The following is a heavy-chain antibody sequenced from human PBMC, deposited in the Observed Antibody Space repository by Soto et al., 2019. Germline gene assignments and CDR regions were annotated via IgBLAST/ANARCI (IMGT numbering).Heavy chain of an antibody. CDR2: IYYTGST. J-gene: IGHJ5*01. CDR3: ARWTSCVGDCYWLDY. CDR1: GGSISSYY. V-gene: IGHV4-59*01. D-gene: IGHD2-21*01. Sequence: SETLSLTCTVSGGSISSYYWIWIRHPPGKGLEWIGNIYYTGSTNYDPSLKSRVTISVDTSKNQFSLKLSSVTAADAAVYFCARWTSCVGDCYWLDYWGHGTLV.